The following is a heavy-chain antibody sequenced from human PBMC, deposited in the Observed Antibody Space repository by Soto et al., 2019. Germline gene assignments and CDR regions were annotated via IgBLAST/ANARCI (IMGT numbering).Heavy chain of an antibody. CDR3: ARGGDYDFWSCYYSPWFDP. CDR1: GGTFSSYA. CDR2: IIPIFGTA. V-gene: IGHV1-69*12. D-gene: IGHD3-3*01. J-gene: IGHJ5*02. Sequence: QVQLVQSGAEVKKPGSSVKVSCKASGGTFSSYAISWVRQAPGQGLEWMGGIIPIFGTANYAQKFQGRVTITADESTRTAYMELSSLRSEDTAVYYCARGGDYDFWSCYYSPWFDPWGQGTLVTVSS.